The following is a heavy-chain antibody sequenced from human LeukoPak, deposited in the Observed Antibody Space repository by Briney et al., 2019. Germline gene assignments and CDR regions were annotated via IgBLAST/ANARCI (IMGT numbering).Heavy chain of an antibody. Sequence: GGALRLSFAAPGFTFSNTSVSWVRQAPGKGLEWVGRFKRKSDGGTIDYAAPVKGRFTISRDDSKNTVYLQLNSLKTEDTGMYYCTRYKYGSYYGSYYFDHWGQGILVTVSS. J-gene: IGHJ4*02. D-gene: IGHD3-10*01. CDR1: GFTFSNTS. V-gene: IGHV3-15*01. CDR2: FKRKSDGGTI. CDR3: TRYKYGSYYGSYYFDH.